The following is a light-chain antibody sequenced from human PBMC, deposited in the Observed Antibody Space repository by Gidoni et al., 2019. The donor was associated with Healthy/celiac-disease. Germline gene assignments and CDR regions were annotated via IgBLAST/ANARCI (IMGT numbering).Light chain of an antibody. CDR2: RNN. J-gene: IGLJ2*01. Sequence: VLTQPPSASGTPGPRVTLSCSGSSANNGSNYVYWYQQLPGTAPKHLIYRNNQRPSGVPDRFSGSKSGTSASLAISGLRSEDEADYYCAAWDDSLSGPVFGGGTKLTVL. V-gene: IGLV1-47*01. CDR1: SANNGSNY. CDR3: AAWDDSLSGPV.